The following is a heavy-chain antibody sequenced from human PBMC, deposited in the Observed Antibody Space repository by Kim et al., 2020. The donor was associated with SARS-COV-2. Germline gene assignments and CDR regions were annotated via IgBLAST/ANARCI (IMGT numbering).Heavy chain of an antibody. CDR3: ARDFWSGPYSIDY. J-gene: IGHJ4*02. Sequence: GGSLRLSCAASGFTFSDYGMHWVRQAPGKGLEWVAVIWHDGTNEHYADSVNGRFTISRDNSKNTLYLQMNSLRAEDTAVYYCARDFWSGPYSIDYWGLGTLVIVSS. V-gene: IGHV3-33*01. CDR2: IWHDGTNE. CDR1: GFTFSDYG. D-gene: IGHD3-3*01.